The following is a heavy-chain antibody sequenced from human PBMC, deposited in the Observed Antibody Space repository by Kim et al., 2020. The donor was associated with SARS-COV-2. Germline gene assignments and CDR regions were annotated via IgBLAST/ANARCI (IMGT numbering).Heavy chain of an antibody. D-gene: IGHD3-22*01. V-gene: IGHV4-59*01. Sequence: SRVTISVDTSKNQFSLKLSSVTAADTAVYYCARVVGYYYDSSGYIDAFDIWGQGTMVTVSS. CDR3: ARVVGYYYDSSGYIDAFDI. J-gene: IGHJ3*02.